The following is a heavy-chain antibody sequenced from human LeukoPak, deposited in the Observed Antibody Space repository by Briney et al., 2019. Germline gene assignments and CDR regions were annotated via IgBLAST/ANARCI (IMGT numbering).Heavy chain of an antibody. J-gene: IGHJ4*02. CDR2: IWNDATTQ. CDR3: ATDGPHRDLDN. Sequence: PGESLRLSCAASGLNFGAYGMHWVRQAPAKGLEWVASIWNDATTQYYADSVKGRFTISRDNSKNTLHLQMNSLTAEDTAVYYCATDGPHRDLDNWGQGVLVTVSS. CDR1: GLNFGAYG. D-gene: IGHD2-21*02. V-gene: IGHV3-30*02.